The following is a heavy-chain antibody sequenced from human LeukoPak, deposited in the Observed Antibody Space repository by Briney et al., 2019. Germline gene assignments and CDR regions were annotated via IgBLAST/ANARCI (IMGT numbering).Heavy chain of an antibody. Sequence: PGGSLRLSCAASGFTFSSYAMSWVRQAPGKGLEWVSSISSSSYIYYADSVKGRFTISRDNSKNTLYLQMNSLRAEDTAVYYCAKDPGIYYDSSGPFDPWGQGTLVTVSS. CDR2: ISSSSYI. D-gene: IGHD3-22*01. J-gene: IGHJ5*02. V-gene: IGHV3-23*01. CDR1: GFTFSSYA. CDR3: AKDPGIYYDSSGPFDP.